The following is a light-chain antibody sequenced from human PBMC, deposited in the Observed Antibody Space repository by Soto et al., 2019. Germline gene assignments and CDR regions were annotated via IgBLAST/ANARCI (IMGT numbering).Light chain of an antibody. CDR2: GAS. Sequence: LTLSVVALSLTKGERATLSCRASQSVSNNYLAWYQQKPGQAPRLLIYGASNRATGIPDRFSGSGSGTDFTLTISRLEPEDFAVYYCQQYGSSGTFGQGTKVDIK. CDR3: QQYGSSGT. CDR1: QSVSNNY. J-gene: IGKJ1*01. V-gene: IGKV3-20*01.